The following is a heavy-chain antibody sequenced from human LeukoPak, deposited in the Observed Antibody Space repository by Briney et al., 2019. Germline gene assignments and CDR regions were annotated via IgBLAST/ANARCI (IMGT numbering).Heavy chain of an antibody. V-gene: IGHV3-23*01. CDR3: AKGHGDASGYYYFDS. CDR2: IRGNADTT. CDR1: EFTFNNYA. Sequence: GGSLRLSCAASEFTFNNYAMSWVRQAPGKGLEWVSGIRGNADTTYYADSVKGRFSIFRDNYKNMLYLQMNSLRVEDMALYYCAKGHGDASGYYYFDSWGQGTLVTVSS. J-gene: IGHJ4*02. D-gene: IGHD3-22*01.